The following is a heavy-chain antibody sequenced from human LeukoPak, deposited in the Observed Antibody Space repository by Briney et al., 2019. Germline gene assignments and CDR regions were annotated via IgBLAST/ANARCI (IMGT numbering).Heavy chain of an antibody. Sequence: SETLSLTCTVSGGSIGSSSYYWGWIRQPPGKGLEWIGSIYYSGSTYYNPSLKSRVTISVDTSKNQFSLKLSSVTAADTAVYYCARDRVSSSFDYWGQGTLVTVSS. J-gene: IGHJ4*02. V-gene: IGHV4-39*07. CDR2: IYYSGST. CDR3: ARDRVSSSFDY. CDR1: GGSIGSSSYY. D-gene: IGHD6-13*01.